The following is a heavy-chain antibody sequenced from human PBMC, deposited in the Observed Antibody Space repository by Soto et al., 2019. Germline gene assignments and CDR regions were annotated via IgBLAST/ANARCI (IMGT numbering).Heavy chain of an antibody. CDR2: IWYDGSNK. J-gene: IGHJ3*02. D-gene: IGHD6-19*01. CDR1: GFTFSSYG. Sequence: PGGSLRLSCAASGFTFSSYGMHWVRQAPGKGLEWVAVIWYDGSNKYYADSVKGRFTISRDNSKNTLYLQMNSLRAEDTSLFYFARGGLSSGWNDAFDIWGQGTMVTVSS. V-gene: IGHV3-33*01. CDR3: ARGGLSSGWNDAFDI.